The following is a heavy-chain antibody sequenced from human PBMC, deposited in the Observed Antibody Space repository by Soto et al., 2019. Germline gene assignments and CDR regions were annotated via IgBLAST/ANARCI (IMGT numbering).Heavy chain of an antibody. D-gene: IGHD2-8*01. J-gene: IGHJ4*02. Sequence: QVQRVQSGTEVKKPGCSVKVSCQASGDNFNNYAINWVRQAPGQGLEWMGGLVPIFLTANYAQKFQGRATITADRSTSTAYMEQSSLISEDTAVYYCTRGMGYSASWGQGTLVTVSS. V-gene: IGHV1-69*06. CDR3: TRGMGYSAS. CDR1: GDNFNNYA. CDR2: LVPIFLTA.